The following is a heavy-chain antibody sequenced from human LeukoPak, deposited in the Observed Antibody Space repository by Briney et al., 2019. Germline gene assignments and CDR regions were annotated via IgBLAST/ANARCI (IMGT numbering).Heavy chain of an antibody. V-gene: IGHV3-21*01. CDR2: ISSSSSYI. CDR3: ARDPTTAKNV. J-gene: IGHJ6*02. CDR1: GFTFSSYS. D-gene: IGHD1-26*01. Sequence: GGSLRLSCAASGFTFSSYSMNWVRQAPGRGLEWVSSISSSSSYIYYADSVKGRFTISRDNAKNSLYLQMNSLRAEDTAVYYCARDPTTAKNVWGQGTTVTVSS.